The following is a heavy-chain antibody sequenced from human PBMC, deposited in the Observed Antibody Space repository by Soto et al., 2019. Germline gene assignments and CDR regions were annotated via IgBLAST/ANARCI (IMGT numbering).Heavy chain of an antibody. CDR3: ARQGGHGNSARAYFDY. J-gene: IGHJ4*02. D-gene: IGHD3-16*01. CDR1: GYTFSSYW. CDR2: IYPGDSDA. V-gene: IGHV5-51*01. Sequence: EVQLVQSGTEMKKPGDSLKISCEGSGYTFSSYWIAWVRQMPGKGLEWMGVIYPGDSDARYSPAFPGQVTISVDKSIKTTSLQWRSLKASDTAIYYCARQGGHGNSARAYFDYWGQGTLVTVSS.